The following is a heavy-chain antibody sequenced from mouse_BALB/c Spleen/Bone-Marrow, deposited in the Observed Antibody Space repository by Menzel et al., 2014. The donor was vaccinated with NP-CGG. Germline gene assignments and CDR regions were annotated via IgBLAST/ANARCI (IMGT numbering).Heavy chain of an antibody. Sequence: VKLVESGAELAKPGASVKMSCKASGYTFTSYWMHWVKQRPGQGLEWIGYINPSAGYTEYNQKFKDKATLTADKSSSTAYMQLSSPTSEDSAVYYCARPPYYYGSSYDAMDYWGQGTSVTVSS. CDR3: ARPPYYYGSSYDAMDY. CDR2: INPSAGYT. CDR1: GYTFTSYW. J-gene: IGHJ4*01. V-gene: IGHV1-7*01. D-gene: IGHD1-1*01.